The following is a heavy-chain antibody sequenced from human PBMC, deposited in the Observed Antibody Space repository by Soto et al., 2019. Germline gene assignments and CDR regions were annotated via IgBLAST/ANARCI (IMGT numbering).Heavy chain of an antibody. CDR2: IYYSWST. D-gene: IGHD3-10*01. CDR3: ARGFGIKNPFDY. Sequence: SETLSLTCTVSGGSISSGDYYWSWIRQPPWNGLEWIGYIYYSWSTYYNPSLKSRVTISVYTSNNQFSLKLSSVTAADTAVYYCARGFGIKNPFDYWGQGTLVTVSS. V-gene: IGHV4-30-4*01. CDR1: GGSISSGDYY. J-gene: IGHJ4*02.